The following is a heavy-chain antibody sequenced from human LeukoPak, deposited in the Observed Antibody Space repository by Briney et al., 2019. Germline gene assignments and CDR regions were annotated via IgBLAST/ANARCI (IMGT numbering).Heavy chain of an antibody. Sequence: ASVKVSCKASGYTFTSYYMHWVRQAPGQGLEWMGIINPSGGSTSYAQKFQGRVTMTRDTSTSTVYMELSSLRSEDTVVYYCARHDYELGASDYWGQGTLVTVSS. J-gene: IGHJ4*02. CDR2: INPSGGST. CDR1: GYTFTSYY. D-gene: IGHD4-17*01. CDR3: ARHDYELGASDY. V-gene: IGHV1-46*01.